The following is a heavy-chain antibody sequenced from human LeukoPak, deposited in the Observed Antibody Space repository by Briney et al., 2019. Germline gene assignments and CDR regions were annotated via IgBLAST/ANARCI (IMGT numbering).Heavy chain of an antibody. J-gene: IGHJ4*02. CDR1: GFSFSVYW. D-gene: IGHD2-2*01. Sequence: PGGSLRLSCAPSGFSFSVYWMTWVRQPPGRGLEWVANINQDGSEKYYVDSVKGRFTISRDNAKNSLYLQMNSLRAEDTAVYHCARPGTVVPAAIDYWGQGTLVTVSS. CDR2: INQDGSEK. V-gene: IGHV3-7*01. CDR3: ARPGTVVPAAIDY.